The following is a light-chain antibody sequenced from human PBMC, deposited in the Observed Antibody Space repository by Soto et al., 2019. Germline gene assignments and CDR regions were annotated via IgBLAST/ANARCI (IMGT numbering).Light chain of an antibody. CDR2: NNN. CDR3: AAWDARLSGVL. CDR1: SPNIGVNI. Sequence: QTLRTNPPSLSGTPGQTVTISCSGSSPNIGVNIVNWYQKVPGTAPQLLIFNNNQRPSGVPHRFSGAKSGTSASLAISGLQSEDEADYYCAAWDARLSGVLFGGGTQLTVL. V-gene: IGLV1-44*01. J-gene: IGLJ2*01.